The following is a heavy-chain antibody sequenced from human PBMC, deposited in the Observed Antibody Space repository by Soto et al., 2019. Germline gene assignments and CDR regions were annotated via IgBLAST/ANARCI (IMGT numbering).Heavy chain of an antibody. D-gene: IGHD3-9*01. J-gene: IGHJ6*02. CDR3: ARDFGILTGYYYYYYGMDV. CDR1: GFTFDDYG. V-gene: IGHV3-20*04. CDR2: INWNGGST. Sequence: ESGGGVVRPGGSLRLSCTASGFTFDDYGMSWVRQAPGKGLEWVSGINWNGGSTGYADSVKGRFTISRDNAKNSLYLQMNSLRAEYTALYYCARDFGILTGYYYYYYGMDVWGQGTTVTVSS.